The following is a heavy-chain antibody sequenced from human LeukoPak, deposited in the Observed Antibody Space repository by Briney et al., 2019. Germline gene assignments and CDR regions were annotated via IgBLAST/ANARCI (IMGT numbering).Heavy chain of an antibody. CDR3: ARDLMTTVTIRYFDY. CDR1: GGSISSYY. CDR2: LYTSGST. V-gene: IGHV4-4*07. D-gene: IGHD4-17*01. J-gene: IGHJ4*02. Sequence: SETLSLTCTVSGGSISSYYWSWIRQPAGKGLEWIGRLYTSGSTNYNPSLKSRVTMSVDTSKNQFSLKLSSVTAADTAVYYCARDLMTTVTIRYFDYWGQGTLVTVSS.